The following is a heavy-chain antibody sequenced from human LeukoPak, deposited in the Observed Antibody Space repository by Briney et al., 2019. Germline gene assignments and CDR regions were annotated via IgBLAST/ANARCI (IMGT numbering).Heavy chain of an antibody. V-gene: IGHV1-46*01. D-gene: IGHD5-12*01. CDR3: ARTDSGYVTYYYMDV. CDR1: GYTFTSYY. J-gene: IGHJ6*03. Sequence: ASVKVSCKASGYTFTSYYMHWVRQAPGQGLEWMGIINPSGGSTSYAQKFQGRVTMTRDMSTSTVYMELSSLRSEDTAVYYCARTDSGYVTYYYMDVWGKGTTVTVSS. CDR2: INPSGGST.